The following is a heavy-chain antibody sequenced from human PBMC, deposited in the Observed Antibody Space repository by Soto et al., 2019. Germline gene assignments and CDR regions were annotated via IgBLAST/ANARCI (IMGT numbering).Heavy chain of an antibody. V-gene: IGHV4-31*03. CDR1: GGSISSGDYY. Sequence: PSETLSLTCTVSGGSISSGDYYWSWMRQHPGKGLEWIGYIYYSGSTYYNPSLKSRITISVHTSKNQFSLRLSSVTAADTAVYYCARIYCSGGACYHNWFDPWGQGTLVTVYS. CDR2: IYYSGST. CDR3: ARIYCSGGACYHNWFDP. J-gene: IGHJ5*02. D-gene: IGHD2-15*01.